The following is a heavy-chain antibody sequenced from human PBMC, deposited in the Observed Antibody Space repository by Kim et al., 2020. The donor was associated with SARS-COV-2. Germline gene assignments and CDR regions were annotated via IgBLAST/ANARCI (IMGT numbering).Heavy chain of an antibody. CDR1: GYTFTGYY. D-gene: IGHD2-8*02. CDR3: AKDSGIWSSDYYGMDV. Sequence: ASVKVSCKASGYTFTGYYMHWVRQAPGQGLEWMGRINPNNGGTNYAQKFQGRVTMTRDTSISTAYMDLSRLRSDDTAVYYCAKDSGIWSSDYYGMDVWGQGTTVTVSS. CDR2: INPNNGGT. V-gene: IGHV1-2*06. J-gene: IGHJ6*02.